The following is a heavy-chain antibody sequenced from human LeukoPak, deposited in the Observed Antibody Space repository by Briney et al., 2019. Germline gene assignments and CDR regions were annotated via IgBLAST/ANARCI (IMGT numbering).Heavy chain of an antibody. V-gene: IGHV1-2*02. CDR1: GYTFTGYY. CDR3: ARDVVEATHWFDP. Sequence: ASVKVSCKASGYTFTGYYMHWVRQAPGQGLEWMGWINPNSGGTNYAQKFQGRVTMTRDTSISTAYMELSRLRSDDTAVYYCARDVVEATHWFDPWGQGTLVTVSS. D-gene: IGHD1-26*01. CDR2: INPNSGGT. J-gene: IGHJ5*02.